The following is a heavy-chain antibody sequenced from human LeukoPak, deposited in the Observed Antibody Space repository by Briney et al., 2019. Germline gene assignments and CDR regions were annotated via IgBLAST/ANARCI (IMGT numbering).Heavy chain of an antibody. CDR3: AKDRGRRWLQFDY. Sequence: GGSLRLSCAASGFTFDDYATHWVRQAPGKGLEWVSGISWNSGSIGYADSVKGRFTISRDNAKNSLYLQMNSLRAEDTALYYCAKDRGRRWLQFDYWGQGTLATVSS. D-gene: IGHD5-24*01. CDR1: GFTFDDYA. CDR2: ISWNSGSI. J-gene: IGHJ4*02. V-gene: IGHV3-9*01.